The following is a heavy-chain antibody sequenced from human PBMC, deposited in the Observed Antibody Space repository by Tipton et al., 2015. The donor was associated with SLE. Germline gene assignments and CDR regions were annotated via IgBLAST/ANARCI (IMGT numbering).Heavy chain of an antibody. Sequence: RSLRLSCAASGFTFTSNAMHWVRQAPGKGLEWVAVISSDGRKKYYADSVKGRFTISRDNSKNTLYLQMTSLRTEDTALYYCARPGADAGDGGKWDYYYYYMDVWGKGTTVTVSS. CDR2: ISSDGRKK. CDR1: GFTFTSNA. J-gene: IGHJ6*03. CDR3: ARPGADAGDGGKWDYYYYYMDV. D-gene: IGHD3-10*01. V-gene: IGHV3-30-3*01.